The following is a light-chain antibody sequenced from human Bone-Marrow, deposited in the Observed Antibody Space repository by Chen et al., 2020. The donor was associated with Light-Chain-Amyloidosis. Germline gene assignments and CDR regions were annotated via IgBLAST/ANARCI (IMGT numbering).Light chain of an antibody. J-gene: IGLJ2*01. V-gene: IGLV3-25*03. Sequence: SYELTQPPSVSVSPGQTARITCSGDDLPTKYAYWYQQKPGQAPVLGIHRDTERPSGISERFSGSSSGTTATLTISGVQAEDEADYYCQSADSSGTYEVIFGGGTKLTVL. CDR3: QSADSSGTYEVI. CDR1: DLPTKY. CDR2: RDT.